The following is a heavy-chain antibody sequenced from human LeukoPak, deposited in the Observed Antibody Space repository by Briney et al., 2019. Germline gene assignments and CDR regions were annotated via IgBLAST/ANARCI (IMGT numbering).Heavy chain of an antibody. J-gene: IGHJ4*02. CDR1: GITVSSNY. Sequence: GGSLRLSCAASGITVSSNYMSWVRQAPGKGLEWVSVLYTDGSTNYADSVKGRFTISSDNSKHTLYIQMNSLRVEDTAVYYCARADYFDSIGYYFDNWGQGALVTVSS. D-gene: IGHD3-22*01. V-gene: IGHV3-53*01. CDR3: ARADYFDSIGYYFDN. CDR2: LYTDGST.